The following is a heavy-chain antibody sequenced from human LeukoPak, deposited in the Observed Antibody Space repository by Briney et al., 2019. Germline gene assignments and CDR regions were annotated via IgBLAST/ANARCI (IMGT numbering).Heavy chain of an antibody. CDR3: ARDRRRCSSTSCYPFDY. D-gene: IGHD2-2*01. CDR2: ISAYNGNT. Sequence: ASVKVSCKASGYTFTSYGISWVRQAPGQGLEWMGWISAYNGNTNYAQKLQGRVTMTTDTSTSTAYMELRSLRSDDTAVYYCARDRRRCSSTSCYPFDYWGQGTLVTVSS. J-gene: IGHJ4*02. CDR1: GYTFTSYG. V-gene: IGHV1-18*01.